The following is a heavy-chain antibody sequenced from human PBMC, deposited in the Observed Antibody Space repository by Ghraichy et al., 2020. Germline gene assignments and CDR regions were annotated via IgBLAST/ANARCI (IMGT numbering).Heavy chain of an antibody. CDR1: GYSFTSYW. Sequence: GESLNISCKGYGYSFTSYWIGWVRQMPGKGLEWMGIIYPGDSDTRYSPSFQGQVTISADKSISTAYLQWSSLKASDTAMYYCARPPYYYDSSGYRDYWGQGTLVTVSS. V-gene: IGHV5-51*01. CDR3: ARPPYYYDSSGYRDY. D-gene: IGHD3-22*01. J-gene: IGHJ4*02. CDR2: IYPGDSDT.